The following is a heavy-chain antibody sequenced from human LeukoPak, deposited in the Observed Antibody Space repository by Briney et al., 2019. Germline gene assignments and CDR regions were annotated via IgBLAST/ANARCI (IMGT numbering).Heavy chain of an antibody. CDR2: IKCDGIST. CDR1: GVDFSSNW. V-gene: IGHV3-74*01. Sequence: QSGGSLRLSCAASGVDFSSNWMHWVRHAPGQGLVWVSRIKCDGISTNYADSVKGRLTISRDNAKNTLYLQMNSLRAEDTGVYYCAKDHYWSIDYWGRGTLVTVSS. CDR3: AKDHYWSIDY. D-gene: IGHD3-3*01. J-gene: IGHJ4*02.